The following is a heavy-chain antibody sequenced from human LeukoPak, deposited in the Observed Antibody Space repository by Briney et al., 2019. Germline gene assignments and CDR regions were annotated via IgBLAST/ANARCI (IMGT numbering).Heavy chain of an antibody. CDR1: GYTFTSYG. D-gene: IGHD5-12*01. Sequence: ASVKVSFKASGYTFTSYGISWVRQAPGQGREWMGWISAYNGNTNYAQKLQGRVTMTTDTSTSTAYMELRSLRSDDTAVYYCARCPHKQWLVSYYYGMDVWGKGTTVTVSS. CDR3: ARCPHKQWLVSYYYGMDV. V-gene: IGHV1-18*04. J-gene: IGHJ6*04. CDR2: ISAYNGNT.